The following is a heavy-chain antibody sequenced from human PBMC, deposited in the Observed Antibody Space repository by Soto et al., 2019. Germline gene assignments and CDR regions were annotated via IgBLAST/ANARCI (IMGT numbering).Heavy chain of an antibody. CDR2: IIPIFGTA. CDR1: GGTFSSYA. V-gene: IGHV1-69*13. J-gene: IGHJ4*02. CDR3: ARTSHGIVGATDFDY. D-gene: IGHD1-26*01. Sequence: GASVKVSCKASGGTFSSYAISWVRQAPGQGLEWMGGIIPIFGTANYAQKFQGRVTITADESTSTAYMELSSLGSEDTAVYYCARTSHGIVGATDFDYWGQGTLVTVSS.